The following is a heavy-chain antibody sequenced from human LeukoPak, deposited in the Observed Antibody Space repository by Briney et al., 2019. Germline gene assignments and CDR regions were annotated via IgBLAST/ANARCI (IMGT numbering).Heavy chain of an antibody. D-gene: IGHD4-11*01. CDR2: CSGSGGST. CDR1: GFTFSSSA. J-gene: IGHJ4*02. Sequence: GGSLRLSCAASGFTFSSSAMSWVRQAPGKGLEWVSGCSGSGGSTYYADSVKGRFTISRDNSKNTLSLQMNSLRAEDTAEYYCARQFRYFDYWGQGILVTVSS. V-gene: IGHV3-23*01. CDR3: ARQFRYFDY.